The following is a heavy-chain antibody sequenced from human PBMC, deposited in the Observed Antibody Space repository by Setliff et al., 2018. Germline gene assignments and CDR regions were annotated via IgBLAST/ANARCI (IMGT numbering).Heavy chain of an antibody. CDR2: IYYSGST. Sequence: SETLSLTCTVSGGSISSSSYYWGWIRQPPGKGLEWIGYIYYSGSTNYNPSLKSRVTISVDTSKNQFSLKLSSVTAADTALYYCARAWHEGNYDDSGSYYYYVLDFWGKGTTVTAPQ. CDR1: GGSISSSSYY. J-gene: IGHJ6*04. CDR3: ARAWHEGNYDDSGSYYYYVLDF. V-gene: IGHV4-61*05. D-gene: IGHD3-22*01.